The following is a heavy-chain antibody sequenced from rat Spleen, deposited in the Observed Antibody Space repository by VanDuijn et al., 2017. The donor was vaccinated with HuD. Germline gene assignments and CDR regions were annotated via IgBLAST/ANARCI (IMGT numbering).Heavy chain of an antibody. CDR3: TTKAD. Sequence: EVQLVESGGDLVQPGRSVRLSCAASGFTFSNFPMAWVRQAPTKGLEWVASIIISGGSTYYRDSVKGRFTISRDDAKSTLYLQMDSLRSEDTATYYCTTKADWGQGVMVTVSS. CDR1: GFTFSNFP. CDR2: IIISGGST. V-gene: IGHV5-46*01. J-gene: IGHJ2*01.